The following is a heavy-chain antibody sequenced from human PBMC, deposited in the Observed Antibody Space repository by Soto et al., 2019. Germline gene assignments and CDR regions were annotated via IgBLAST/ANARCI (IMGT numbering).Heavy chain of an antibody. CDR2: ISKDGSNK. CDR1: GFIFSSYG. Sequence: GGSLRLSCAASGFIFSSYGMHWVRQAPGKGLEWVAVISKDGSNKYYEDSVKGRFTISRDNSKNTLYVQMNSLRAEDTAVYYCAKDGSVDYGDSLGYYYYGMDVWGQGTTVTV. V-gene: IGHV3-30*18. CDR3: AKDGSVDYGDSLGYYYYGMDV. D-gene: IGHD4-17*01. J-gene: IGHJ6*02.